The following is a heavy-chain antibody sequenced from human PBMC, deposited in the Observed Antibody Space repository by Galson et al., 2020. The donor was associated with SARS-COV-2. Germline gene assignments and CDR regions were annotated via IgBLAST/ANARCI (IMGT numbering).Heavy chain of an antibody. CDR3: ARHLNTAMGVWYFDL. CDR2: IYYSGST. J-gene: IGHJ2*01. D-gene: IGHD5-18*01. V-gene: IGHV4-59*08. Sequence: ASETLSITCSVSGGSISSYYWSWIRQPPGKGLEWIGYIYYSGSTYYNPSLKSRVTISVDTSKSQFSPKLSSVTAADTAVYYCARHLNTAMGVWYFDLWGRGTLVTVSS. CDR1: GGSISSYY.